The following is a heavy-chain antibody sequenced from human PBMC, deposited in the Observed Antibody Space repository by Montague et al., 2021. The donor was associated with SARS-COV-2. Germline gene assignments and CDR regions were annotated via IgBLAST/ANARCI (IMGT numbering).Heavy chain of an antibody. V-gene: IGHV4-39*01. CDR3: VTPGETAVAGPFDF. CDR1: GGSIRSTTFY. J-gene: IGHJ3*01. Sequence: SETLSLTCTVSGGSIRSTTFYWGWIRQSPGKGLEWIGYIYESDSTYYNPSLKSRVAISVDTPNNQFSLKITSLIVADTAIYYCVTPGETAVAGPFDFWGPGILVTVSS. CDR2: IYESDST. D-gene: IGHD6-19*01.